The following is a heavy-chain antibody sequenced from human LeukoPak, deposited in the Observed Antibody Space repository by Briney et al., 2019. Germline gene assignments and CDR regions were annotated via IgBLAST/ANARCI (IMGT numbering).Heavy chain of an antibody. Sequence: SETLSLTCAVSGGSISSGGYSWSWIRQPPGKGLEWIGYIYHNGSTYYNPSLKSRVTISVDRSKNQFSLKLSSVTAADTAVYYCARVRYYDSSGYYPSSYYFDYWGQGTLVTVSS. CDR3: ARVRYYDSSGYYPSSYYFDY. D-gene: IGHD3-22*01. V-gene: IGHV4-30-2*01. CDR2: IYHNGST. J-gene: IGHJ4*02. CDR1: GGSISSGGYS.